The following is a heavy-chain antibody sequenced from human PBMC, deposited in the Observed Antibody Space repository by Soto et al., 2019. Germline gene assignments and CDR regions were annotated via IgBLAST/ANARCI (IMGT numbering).Heavy chain of an antibody. J-gene: IGHJ4*02. Sequence: QVQLVQSGAEVKKPGSSVKVSCKASGGTFSSYAISWVRQAPGQGLEWMGGIIPIFGTANYAQKFQGRVTITADESRSTGYMERTSLRPEDTAVYYCARTHSSSWYPIYFDYWGQGTLVTVSS. V-gene: IGHV1-69*12. CDR3: ARTHSSSWYPIYFDY. CDR2: IIPIFGTA. D-gene: IGHD6-13*01. CDR1: GGTFSSYA.